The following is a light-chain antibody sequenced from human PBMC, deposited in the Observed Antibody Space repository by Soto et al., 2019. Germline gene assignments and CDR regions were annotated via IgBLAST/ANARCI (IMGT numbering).Light chain of an antibody. CDR3: QQYGSSLF. CDR1: QSVSSSY. V-gene: IGKV3-20*01. CDR2: GAS. J-gene: IGKJ3*01. Sequence: EIVLTQSPGTLSLSPGERATLSCRASQSVSSSYLAWYQQKPGQAPRLLIYGASSRATGIPDRFSGSGSGXXXTLTISRLEPEDFAVYYCQQYGSSLFFGPGTKVDIK.